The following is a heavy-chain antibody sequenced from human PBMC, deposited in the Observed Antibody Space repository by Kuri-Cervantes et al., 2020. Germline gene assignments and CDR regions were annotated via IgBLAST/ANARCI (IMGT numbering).Heavy chain of an antibody. CDR3: ARVRSYLRRSPRENWFDP. D-gene: IGHD3-10*01. Sequence: ASVKVSCKASGYTFTSYDINWVRQATGQGLEWMGWMNPNSGNTGYAQKFQGRVTMTRNTSISTAYMDLSSLRSEDTAVYYCARVRSYLRRSPRENWFDPWGQGTLVTVSS. J-gene: IGHJ5*02. V-gene: IGHV1-8*01. CDR1: GYTFTSYD. CDR2: MNPNSGNT.